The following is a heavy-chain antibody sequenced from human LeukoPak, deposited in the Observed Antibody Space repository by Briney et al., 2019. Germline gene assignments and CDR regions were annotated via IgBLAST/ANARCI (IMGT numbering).Heavy chain of an antibody. CDR3: ATPHDATAYYYDSSGYFY. CDR1: GYNFSGYW. J-gene: IGHJ4*02. CDR2: IYPADSDT. D-gene: IGHD3-22*01. V-gene: IGHV5-51*01. Sequence: HGESLKISCKGSGYNFSGYWIAWVRQMAGKGLEWMGIIYPADSDTRYSPSFQGQVTISADKSITTAYLQWSSLKASDTAMYYCATPHDATAYYYDSSGYFYWGQETLVTVSS.